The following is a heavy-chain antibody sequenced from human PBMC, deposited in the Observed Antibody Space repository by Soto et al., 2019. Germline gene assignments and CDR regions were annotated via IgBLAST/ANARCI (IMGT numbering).Heavy chain of an antibody. CDR1: GFTFSSYG. D-gene: IGHD6-6*01. Sequence: QVQLVESGGGVVQPGRSLRLSCAASGFTFSSYGMHWVRQAPGKGLEWVAVIWYDGSNKYYADSVKGRFTISRDNSKNTLYLQRNSLRAEDTAVYYCARDGGSSPFDYWGQGTLVTVSS. J-gene: IGHJ4*02. CDR3: ARDGGSSPFDY. CDR2: IWYDGSNK. V-gene: IGHV3-33*01.